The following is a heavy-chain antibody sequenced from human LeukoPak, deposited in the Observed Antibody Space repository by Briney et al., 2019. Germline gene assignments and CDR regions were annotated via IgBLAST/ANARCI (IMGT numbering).Heavy chain of an antibody. J-gene: IGHJ4*02. CDR2: IIPIFGTA. CDR1: GGTFSSYA. Sequence: SVKVSCKASGGTFSSYAISWVRQAPGQGLEWMGGIIPIFGTANYAQKFQGRVTITTGESTSTAYMELSSLRSEDTAVYYCARAVDTAMTAINWGQGTLVTVSS. V-gene: IGHV1-69*05. D-gene: IGHD5-18*01. CDR3: ARAVDTAMTAIN.